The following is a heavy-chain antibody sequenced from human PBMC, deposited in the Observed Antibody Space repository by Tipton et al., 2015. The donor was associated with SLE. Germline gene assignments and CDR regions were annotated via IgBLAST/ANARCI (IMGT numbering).Heavy chain of an antibody. CDR2: IYSGGGT. V-gene: IGHV3-66*01. D-gene: IGHD6-13*01. CDR1: GFTVSSNY. J-gene: IGHJ4*02. CDR3: ARAAGAGIAAAADY. Sequence: SLRLSCAASGFTVSSNYMSWVRQAPGKGLEWVSVIYSGGGTYYADSVKGRFTISRDNSKNTLYLQMNSLRAEDTAVYYCARAAGAGIAAAADYWGQGTLVTVSS.